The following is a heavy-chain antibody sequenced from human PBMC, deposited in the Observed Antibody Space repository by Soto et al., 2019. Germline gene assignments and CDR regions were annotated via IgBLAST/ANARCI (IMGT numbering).Heavy chain of an antibody. CDR3: ARDGSSWHYYYYGMDV. J-gene: IGHJ6*02. Sequence: ASVKVSCKASGYTFTSYGISWVRQAPGQGLEWMGWISAYNGNTNYAQKLQGRVTMTTDTSTSTAYMELRSLRSDDTAVYYCARDGSSWHYYYYGMDVWGQGTTVTVSS. D-gene: IGHD6-13*01. CDR2: ISAYNGNT. V-gene: IGHV1-18*04. CDR1: GYTFTSYG.